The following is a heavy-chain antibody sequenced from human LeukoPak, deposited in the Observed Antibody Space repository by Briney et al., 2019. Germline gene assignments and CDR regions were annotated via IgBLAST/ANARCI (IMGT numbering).Heavy chain of an antibody. CDR3: VRDESLDN. Sequence: GFLRLSCAASGFTFRRYAMHWVRQAPGKGLEWVAVISFDGNQKNYADSVRGRLTISRDSSKSTLYLQMNSLRVEDTAIYYCVRDESLDNWGQGTLVTVSS. CDR2: ISFDGNQK. V-gene: IGHV3-30*01. J-gene: IGHJ4*02. CDR1: GFTFRRYA.